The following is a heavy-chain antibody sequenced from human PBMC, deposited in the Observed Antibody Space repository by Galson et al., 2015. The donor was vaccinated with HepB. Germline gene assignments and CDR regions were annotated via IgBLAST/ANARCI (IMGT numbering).Heavy chain of an antibody. Sequence: QSGAEVKKPGDSLKISCKGSGYKFTTYWIGWVRQMPGKGLEWMGIIYPGDSDTRYSPSFQGQVTMSADKSISTAYLQWSSLKASDTAMYYCARPVYSSGWYLDYWAREPWSPSPQ. CDR3: ARPVYSSGWYLDY. D-gene: IGHD6-19*01. CDR1: GYKFTTYW. CDR2: IYPGDSDT. V-gene: IGHV5-51*01. J-gene: IGHJ4*02.